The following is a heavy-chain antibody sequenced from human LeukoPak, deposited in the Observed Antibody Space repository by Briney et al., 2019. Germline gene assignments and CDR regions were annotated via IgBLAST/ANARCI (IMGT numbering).Heavy chain of an antibody. J-gene: IGHJ4*02. D-gene: IGHD2-15*01. CDR2: IYPRDSDT. CDR3: VRQKGGGSDPPHFDY. V-gene: IGHV5-51*01. CDR1: GYSFTSYW. Sequence: GESLKISCKGSGYSFTSYWIGWVRQMPGKGLEWMGIIYPRDSDTRYSPSFQGQVTISADKSLNTAYLQWSSLKASDTAMYYCVRQKGGGSDPPHFDYWGQGTLVTVSS.